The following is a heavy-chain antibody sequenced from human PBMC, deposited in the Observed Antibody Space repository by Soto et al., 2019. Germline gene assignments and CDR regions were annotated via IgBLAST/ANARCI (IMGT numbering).Heavy chain of an antibody. CDR2: ISWNSGNI. V-gene: IGHV3-9*01. CDR1: GLTFDDYA. Sequence: EVQLEESGGALVQPGRSLGLSCAASGLTFDDYAMHWVRQVLGKGLEWVSSISWNSGNIGYADSVKGRFTTSRDNAKNSLYLQMNSLRPEDTALYYCVRSKGGYSYGTPFDYWGQGTLVTVSS. J-gene: IGHJ4*02. D-gene: IGHD5-18*01. CDR3: VRSKGGYSYGTPFDY.